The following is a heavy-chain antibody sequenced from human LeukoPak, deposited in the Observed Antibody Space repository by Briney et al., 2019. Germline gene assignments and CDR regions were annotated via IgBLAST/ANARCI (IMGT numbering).Heavy chain of an antibody. CDR2: IYSGGST. CDR1: EFTVSSNY. J-gene: IGHJ4*02. Sequence: GGSLRLSCAASEFTVSSNYMSWVRQAPGKGLEWVSVIYSGGSTYYADSVKGRFTISRDNSKNTLYLQMNSLRAEDTAVYYCAKVISGSYLDYWGQGALVTVSS. CDR3: AKVISGSYLDY. V-gene: IGHV3-53*01. D-gene: IGHD1-26*01.